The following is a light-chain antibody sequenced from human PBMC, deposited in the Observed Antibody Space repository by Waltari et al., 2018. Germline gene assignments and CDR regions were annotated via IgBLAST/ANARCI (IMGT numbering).Light chain of an antibody. J-gene: IGLJ2*01. CDR3: QTWGPGIRV. V-gene: IGLV4-69*01. Sequence: VLTQSPSASVSLGASVRLTCTLSSGHSEYAIASHQQQPQKGPRFLMKVKSDGSYTKGDGIPDRFSGSSSGAERYLTISSLQSEDEADYYCQTWGPGIRVFGGGTKLTVL. CDR2: VKSDGSY. CDR1: SGHSEYA.